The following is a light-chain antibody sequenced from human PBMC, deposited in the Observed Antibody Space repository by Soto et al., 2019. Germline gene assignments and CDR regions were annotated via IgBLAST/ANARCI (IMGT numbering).Light chain of an antibody. CDR1: QSVSSD. J-gene: IGKJ1*01. Sequence: EIVMTQSPATLSVSPGERATLSCRASQSVSSDVAWYQQKPGQAPRLFIYDVSTRATGFPARFSGSGSGTEFTLTITSLQSEDFAVYYCQQYNNWPRTFGQGTKVEIK. CDR3: QQYNNWPRT. CDR2: DVS. V-gene: IGKV3-15*01.